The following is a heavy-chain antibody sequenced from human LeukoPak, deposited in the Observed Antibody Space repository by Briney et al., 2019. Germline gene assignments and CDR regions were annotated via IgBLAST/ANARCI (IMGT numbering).Heavy chain of an antibody. D-gene: IGHD3-3*01. CDR1: GFTFSSYW. V-gene: IGHV3-74*01. J-gene: IGHJ4*02. CDR2: INSDGSST. CDR3: AGAFYDFWSGYEYYFDY. Sequence: GGSLRLSCAASGFTFSSYWMHWVRQAPGKGLVWVSRINSDGSSTSYADSVKGRFTISRDNAKNTLYLQMNSLRAEDTAVYYCAGAFYDFWSGYEYYFDYWGQGTLVTVSS.